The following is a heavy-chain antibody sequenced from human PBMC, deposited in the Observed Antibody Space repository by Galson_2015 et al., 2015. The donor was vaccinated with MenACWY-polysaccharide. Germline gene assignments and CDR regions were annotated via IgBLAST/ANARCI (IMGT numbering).Heavy chain of an antibody. CDR1: GFSFSTYS. V-gene: IGHV3-7*01. J-gene: IGHJ5*02. Sequence: SLRLSCAASGFSFSTYSMNWVRRAPGKGLEWVALINPDGSQTEYVDSVKGRFAISRDNSKNSLFLQMNSLRAEDTAVYYCARDPNWGNSFGPWGQGTLVTVSS. CDR2: INPDGSQT. CDR3: ARDPNWGNSFGP. D-gene: IGHD7-27*01.